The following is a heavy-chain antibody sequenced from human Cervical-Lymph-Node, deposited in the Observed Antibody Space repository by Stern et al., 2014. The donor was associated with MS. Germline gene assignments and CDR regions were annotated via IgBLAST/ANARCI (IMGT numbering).Heavy chain of an antibody. D-gene: IGHD2-2*02. Sequence: VQLVDSGGGVVHPGRSLRLSCEASGFTFSDFGMYWVRQAPGKGPEWVAVIAYDGGHTDYADSVKGRFTISRDNSKNTLYVQMNSLRADDTAVYYCAKDPQRGVVPAAIHYWGQGTLVTVSS. V-gene: IGHV3-30*18. CDR1: GFTFSDFG. J-gene: IGHJ4*02. CDR2: IAYDGGHT. CDR3: AKDPQRGVVPAAIHY.